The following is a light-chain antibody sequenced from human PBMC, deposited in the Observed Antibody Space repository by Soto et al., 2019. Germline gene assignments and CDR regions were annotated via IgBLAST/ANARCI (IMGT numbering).Light chain of an antibody. J-gene: IGLJ1*01. Sequence: QSALAQPASVSGSPGQSITISCTGTSSDVGRYNYVAWYQQHPGKAPKVLIFEVSNRPSGVSSRFSGSKSGNMASLNISGLQAEDEADYYCSSYATSSTLVFGTGTKVTVL. CDR1: SSDVGRYNY. CDR3: SSYATSSTLV. CDR2: EVS. V-gene: IGLV2-14*01.